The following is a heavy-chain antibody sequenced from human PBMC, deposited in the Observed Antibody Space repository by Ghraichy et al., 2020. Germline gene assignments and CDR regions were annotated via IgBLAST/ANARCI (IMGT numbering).Heavy chain of an antibody. D-gene: IGHD3-16*01. Sequence: GGSLRLSCAASGFTFSSYAMHWVRQAPGKGLEWVAVISYDGSNKYYADSVKGRFTISRDNSKNTLYLQMNSLRAEDTAVYYCARALPSFRLRLGEPTPYYYYGMDVWGQGTTVTVSS. J-gene: IGHJ6*02. CDR2: ISYDGSNK. V-gene: IGHV3-30-3*01. CDR1: GFTFSSYA. CDR3: ARALPSFRLRLGEPTPYYYYGMDV.